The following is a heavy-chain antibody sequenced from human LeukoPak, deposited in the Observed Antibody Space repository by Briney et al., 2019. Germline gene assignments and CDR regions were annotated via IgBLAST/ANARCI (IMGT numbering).Heavy chain of an antibody. J-gene: IGHJ4*02. D-gene: IGHD5-18*01. CDR3: TTVKGYSYGYGYDY. V-gene: IGHV3-15*01. CDR2: IRSKTDGGTT. Sequence: GGSLRLSCVASGFTFSNAWMSWVRQAPGKGLEWVGRIRSKTDGGTTDYAAPVKGRFSISRDDSKNTLYLEMNSLKTEDTAVYYCTTVKGYSYGYGYDYGGQGTLVTVSS. CDR1: GFTFSNAW.